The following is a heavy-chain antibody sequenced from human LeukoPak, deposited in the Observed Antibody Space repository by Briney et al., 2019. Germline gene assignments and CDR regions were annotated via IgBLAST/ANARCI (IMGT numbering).Heavy chain of an antibody. CDR3: AKDRPNFHENSGHYYRRDGDS. CDR1: GCTFYMYA. J-gene: IGHJ5*01. Sequence: KPGGSLRLSCQASGCTFYMYAMSWVRQAPGKGLEWVASMCGTAGCTFYPDSVKGRFTISRDNSKNVLYLRMNSLTAEDTAIYYCAKDRPNFHENSGHYYRRDGDSWGQGTLVTVSS. CDR2: MCGTAGCT. D-gene: IGHD3-22*01. V-gene: IGHV3-23*01.